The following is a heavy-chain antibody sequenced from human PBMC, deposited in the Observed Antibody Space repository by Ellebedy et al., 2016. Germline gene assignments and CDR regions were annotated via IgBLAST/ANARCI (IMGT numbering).Heavy chain of an antibody. CDR2: IKQDGSEK. Sequence: GESLKISCAASGFTFSSYWMSWVRQAPGKGLEWVANIKQDGSEKYYVDSVKGRFTISRDNAKNSLYLQMNSLRAEDTAVYYCAREHIVATIVFNYYYGMDVWGQGTTVTVSS. J-gene: IGHJ6*02. D-gene: IGHD5-12*01. CDR3: AREHIVATIVFNYYYGMDV. CDR1: GFTFSSYW. V-gene: IGHV3-7*03.